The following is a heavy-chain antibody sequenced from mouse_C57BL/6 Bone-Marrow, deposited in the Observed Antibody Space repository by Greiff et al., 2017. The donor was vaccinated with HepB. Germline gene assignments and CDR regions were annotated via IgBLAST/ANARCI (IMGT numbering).Heavy chain of an antibody. J-gene: IGHJ1*03. CDR3: ARPFDRYFDV. Sequence: VQLQQSGPELVKPGASVKISCKASGYAFSSSWMNWVKQRPGKGLEWIGRIYPGDGDTNYNGKFKGKATLTADKSSSTAYMQLSSLTSEDSAVYFCARPFDRYFDVWGTGTTVTVSS. CDR1: GYAFSSSW. CDR2: IYPGDGDT. V-gene: IGHV1-82*01.